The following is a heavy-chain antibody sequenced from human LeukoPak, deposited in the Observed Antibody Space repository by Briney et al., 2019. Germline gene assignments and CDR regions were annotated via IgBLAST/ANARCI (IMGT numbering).Heavy chain of an antibody. J-gene: IGHJ6*03. V-gene: IGHV4-59*01. Sequence: SETLSLTCTVSSGSISTYYWSWIRQPPGKGLEWIGYMHYSGSNNYNPSLNSRITISVDTSKNQFSLKLSSVTAADTAVYYCATFYSFSAYYYYYMDVWGKGTTVTVSS. D-gene: IGHD6-13*01. CDR2: MHYSGSN. CDR3: ATFYSFSAYYYYYMDV. CDR1: SGSISTYY.